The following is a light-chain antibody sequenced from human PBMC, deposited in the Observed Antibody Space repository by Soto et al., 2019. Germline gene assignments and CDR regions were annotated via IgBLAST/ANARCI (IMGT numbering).Light chain of an antibody. Sequence: EIVMTQSPATLSVSPGERATLSCRASQSVNSNLAWYQQKPGQDPRLLIYGASTRTTGIPARFSGSGSGTEFTLTISSLQSEDFAVYYCQQYNNWLWTFGQGTKVEIK. V-gene: IGKV3-15*01. J-gene: IGKJ1*01. CDR2: GAS. CDR3: QQYNNWLWT. CDR1: QSVNSN.